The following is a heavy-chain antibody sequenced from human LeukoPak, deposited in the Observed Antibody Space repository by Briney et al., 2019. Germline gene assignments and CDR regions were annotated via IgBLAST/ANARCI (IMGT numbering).Heavy chain of an antibody. J-gene: IGHJ4*02. D-gene: IGHD5-24*01. CDR2: ISHDGSNK. CDR1: GFTFSSYA. V-gene: IGHV3-30*01. Sequence: GGSLRLSCAASGFTFSSYAMHWVRQAPGKGLEWVAVISHDGSNKYYADSVKGRFTISRDNSKNTLYLQMNSLRAEDTAVYYCARVGDGYNFWGWGYYFDYWGQGTLVTVSS. CDR3: ARVGDGYNFWGWGYYFDY.